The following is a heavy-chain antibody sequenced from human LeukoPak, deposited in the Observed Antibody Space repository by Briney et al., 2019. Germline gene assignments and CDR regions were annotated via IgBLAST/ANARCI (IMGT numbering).Heavy chain of an antibody. CDR3: ARANYYYDSSGYYPFDY. J-gene: IGHJ4*02. V-gene: IGHV5-51*01. D-gene: IGHD3-22*01. CDR1: GYSFTSYW. Sequence: GESLKISCRGSGYSFTSYWIAWVRQMPGKGLEWMGIIYPGDSDTRYSPSFQGQVTISADKSISTAYLQWSSLKASDTAMYYCARANYYYDSSGYYPFDYWGQGTLVTVSS. CDR2: IYPGDSDT.